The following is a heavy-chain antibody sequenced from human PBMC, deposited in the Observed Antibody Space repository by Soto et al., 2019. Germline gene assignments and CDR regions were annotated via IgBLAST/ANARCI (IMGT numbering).Heavy chain of an antibody. D-gene: IGHD3-9*01. CDR2: ISYDGSNK. J-gene: IGHJ4*02. V-gene: IGHV3-30*18. CDR3: AKDKIIEVRYSDWLLFPPYFDY. Sequence: GGSLRLSCAASGFTFSSYGMHWVRQAPGKGLEWVAVISYDGSNKYYADSVKGRFTISRDNSKNTLYLQMNSLRAEDTAVYYCAKDKIIEVRYSDWLLFPPYFDYWGQGTLVTVSS. CDR1: GFTFSSYG.